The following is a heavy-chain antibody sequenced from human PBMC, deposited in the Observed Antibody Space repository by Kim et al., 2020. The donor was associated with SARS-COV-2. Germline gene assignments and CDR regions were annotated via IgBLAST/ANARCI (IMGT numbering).Heavy chain of an antibody. J-gene: IGHJ3*02. CDR2: IYYSGST. Sequence: SETLSLTCTVSGGSISSSSYYWGWIRQPPGKGLEWIGSIYYSGSTYYNPSLKSRVTISVDTSKNQFSLKLSSVTAADTAVYYCARQKETFSPDAFDIWGQGTMVTVSS. V-gene: IGHV4-39*01. CDR3: ARQKETFSPDAFDI. CDR1: GGSISSSSYY.